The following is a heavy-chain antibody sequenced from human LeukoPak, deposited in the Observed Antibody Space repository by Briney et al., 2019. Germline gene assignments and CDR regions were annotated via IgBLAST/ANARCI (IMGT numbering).Heavy chain of an antibody. CDR2: IYYSGST. Sequence: SETLSLTCTVSGGSIRGYYWSWIRQPPGKGLEWIAYIYYSGSTNYNPSLKSRVTISVDTSKNQFSLKLSSVTAADTAVYYCARVYYSNSYDYWYFDLWGRGTLVTVSS. D-gene: IGHD6-13*01. J-gene: IGHJ2*01. V-gene: IGHV4-59*01. CDR1: GGSIRGYY. CDR3: ARVYYSNSYDYWYFDL.